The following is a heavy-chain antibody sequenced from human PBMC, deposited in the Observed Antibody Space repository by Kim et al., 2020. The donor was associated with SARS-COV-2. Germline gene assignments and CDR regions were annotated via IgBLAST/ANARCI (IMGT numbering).Heavy chain of an antibody. J-gene: IGHJ6*02. Sequence: ASVKVSCKASGYTFTSYGISWVRQAPGQGLEWMGWISAYNGNTNYAQKLQGRVTMTTDTSTSTAYMELRSLRSDDTAVYYCARDRWYDYVWGSYRYKGIDGIPRYGMDVWGQGTTVTVSS. V-gene: IGHV1-18*01. CDR3: ARDRWYDYVWGSYRYKGIDGIPRYGMDV. CDR2: ISAYNGNT. CDR1: GYTFTSYG. D-gene: IGHD3-16*02.